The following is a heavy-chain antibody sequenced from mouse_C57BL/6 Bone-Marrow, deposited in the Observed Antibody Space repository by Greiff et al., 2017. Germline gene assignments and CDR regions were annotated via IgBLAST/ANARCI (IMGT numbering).Heavy chain of an antibody. CDR3: ARLASNYGLYYFAY. CDR1: GYTFTSYW. CDR2: IYPSDSET. V-gene: IGHV1-61*01. Sequence: VKLQQPGAELVRPGSSVKLSCKASGYTFTSYWMDWVKQRPGQGLEWIGNIYPSDSETHYNQKFKDKATLTVDKSSSTAYMQLSSLTSEDSAVYYCARLASNYGLYYFAYWGQGTTLTVSS. D-gene: IGHD2-5*01. J-gene: IGHJ2*01.